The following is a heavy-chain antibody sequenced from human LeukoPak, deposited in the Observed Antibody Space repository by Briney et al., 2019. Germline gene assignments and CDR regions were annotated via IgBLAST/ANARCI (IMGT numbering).Heavy chain of an antibody. CDR2: INPNSGGT. Sequence: ASVKVSCKASGYTFTGYYMHWVRQAPGQGLEWMGWINPNSGGTNYAQKFQGRVTMTRATSISTAYMELSRLRSDDTAVYYCARVGYCSGTSCYDDAFDIWGQGTMVTVSS. V-gene: IGHV1-2*02. CDR1: GYTFTGYY. CDR3: ARVGYCSGTSCYDDAFDI. J-gene: IGHJ3*02. D-gene: IGHD2-2*01.